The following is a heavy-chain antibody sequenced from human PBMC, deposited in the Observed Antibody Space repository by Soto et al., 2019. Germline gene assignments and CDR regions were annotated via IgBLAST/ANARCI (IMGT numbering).Heavy chain of an antibody. CDR1: GGSISSYY. Sequence: SETLSLTCTVSGGSISSYYWSWIRQPPGKGLEWIGYIYYSGSTNYNPSLKSRVTISVDTSKIQFSLKLSSVTAADTAVYYCARGYSYGYTLDHWGQGTLVTVS. CDR2: IYYSGST. J-gene: IGHJ4*02. CDR3: ARGYSYGYTLDH. D-gene: IGHD5-18*01. V-gene: IGHV4-59*01.